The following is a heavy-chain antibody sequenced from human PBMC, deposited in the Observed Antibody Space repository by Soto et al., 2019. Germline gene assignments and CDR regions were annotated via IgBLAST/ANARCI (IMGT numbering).Heavy chain of an antibody. CDR2: ISAYNGNT. Sequence: QVQLVQSGAEVKKPGASVKVSCKASGYTFTSYGISWVRQAPGQGLEWMGWISAYNGNTNYAQKLQGRVTMTTDTSTSTAYMELRSQRSDDTAVYYCAISDYYDSRGYYFGAFDIWGQGTMVTVSS. V-gene: IGHV1-18*01. J-gene: IGHJ3*02. CDR3: AISDYYDSRGYYFGAFDI. CDR1: GYTFTSYG. D-gene: IGHD3-22*01.